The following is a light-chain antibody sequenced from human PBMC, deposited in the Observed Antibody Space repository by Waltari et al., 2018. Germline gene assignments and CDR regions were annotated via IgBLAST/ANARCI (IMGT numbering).Light chain of an antibody. CDR2: KDS. CDR1: ALPKQY. J-gene: IGLJ1*01. V-gene: IGLV3-25*03. CDR3: QSADSSGAYV. Sequence: SYELTQPPSVAVSPGQTARITCSGDALPKQYGYWYQRKAGQAPVLVIYKDSERPSGRAERFAGSSSGTTVTLTISGVQAEDEADYYCQSADSSGAYVFGSGTKVTVL.